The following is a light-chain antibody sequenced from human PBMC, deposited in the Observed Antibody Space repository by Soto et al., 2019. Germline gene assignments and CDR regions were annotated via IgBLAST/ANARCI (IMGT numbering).Light chain of an antibody. Sequence: EIVLTQSPGTLSLSPGERATLSCRPSQSVTSNYLAWYQQKPGQAPRLLIYGASSRATGIPDRFSGSESGKDFTLTISRREAEDVAVYYCQEYGISRTFGQGTKLEIK. CDR1: QSVTSNY. CDR2: GAS. V-gene: IGKV3-20*01. J-gene: IGKJ1*01. CDR3: QEYGISRT.